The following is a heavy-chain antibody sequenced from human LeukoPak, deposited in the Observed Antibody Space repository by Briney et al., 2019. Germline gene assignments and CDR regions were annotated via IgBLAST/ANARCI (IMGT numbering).Heavy chain of an antibody. CDR3: AREESGGYFDY. Sequence: ASVKVSCKASGYIFTDYYMHCVRQAPGQGLEWMGWINPNTGDTKYAQKFQGRVTMTRDTSTSTVYMELSGLRSEDTAVYYCAREESGGYFDYWGQGTLVAVSS. D-gene: IGHD2-8*02. CDR2: INPNTGDT. V-gene: IGHV1-2*02. CDR1: GYIFTDYY. J-gene: IGHJ4*02.